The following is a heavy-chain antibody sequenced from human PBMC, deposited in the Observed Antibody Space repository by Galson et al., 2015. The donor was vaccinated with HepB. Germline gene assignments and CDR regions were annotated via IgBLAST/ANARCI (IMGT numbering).Heavy chain of an antibody. CDR3: ARALDTPDNVGGYYYYGMDV. J-gene: IGHJ6*02. Sequence: SVKVSCKASGYTFTGYYMHWVRQAPGQGLEWMGWINPNSGGTNYAQKFQGWVTMTRDTSISTAYMELSRLRSDDTAVYYCARALDTPDNVGGYYYYGMDVWGQGTTVTVSS. D-gene: IGHD3-16*01. CDR2: INPNSGGT. CDR1: GYTFTGYY. V-gene: IGHV1-2*04.